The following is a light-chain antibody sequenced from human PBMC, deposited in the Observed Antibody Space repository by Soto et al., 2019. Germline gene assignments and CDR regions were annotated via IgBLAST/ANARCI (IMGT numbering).Light chain of an antibody. CDR2: EVS. J-gene: IGLJ3*02. Sequence: QSALTQPPSASASPGQSVTISCTGTSSDVGAYNYVSWYQQYPGKAPKLMIYEVSKRPSGVPDRFSGSKSGKTASLTVSGLQPEDEADYYCTSYAGSNIWVFGGGTKVTVL. CDR3: TSYAGSNIWV. V-gene: IGLV2-8*01. CDR1: SSDVGAYNY.